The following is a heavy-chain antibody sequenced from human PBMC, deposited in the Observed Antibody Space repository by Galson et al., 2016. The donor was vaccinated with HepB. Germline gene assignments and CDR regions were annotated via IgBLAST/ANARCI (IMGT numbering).Heavy chain of an antibody. V-gene: IGHV3-30*09. Sequence: SLRLSCAASRLLFYNYGFHWVRQAPGQGLEWVAAISSNGDIEYYADSVTSRFAISRDNSKNSVYLQMNSLKVDDTAVYYCARVGGFVVVPDAIGGFGMDVWGKGTTVAVSS. D-gene: IGHD2-2*01. J-gene: IGHJ6*04. CDR1: RLLFYNYG. CDR2: ISSNGDIE. CDR3: ARVGGFVVVPDAIGGFGMDV.